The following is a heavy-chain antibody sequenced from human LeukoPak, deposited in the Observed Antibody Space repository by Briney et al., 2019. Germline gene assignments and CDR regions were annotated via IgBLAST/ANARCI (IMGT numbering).Heavy chain of an antibody. CDR3: ASGHSSWYNLFDP. CDR2: IYYSGST. Sequence: SETLSLTCTVSGGSISSYYWSWIRQPPGKGLEWIGYIYYSGSTNYNPSLKSRVTISVDTSKNQFSLKLSSVTAADTAVYYCASGHSSWYNLFDPWGQGTLVTVSS. V-gene: IGHV4-59*08. J-gene: IGHJ5*02. CDR1: GGSISSYY. D-gene: IGHD6-13*01.